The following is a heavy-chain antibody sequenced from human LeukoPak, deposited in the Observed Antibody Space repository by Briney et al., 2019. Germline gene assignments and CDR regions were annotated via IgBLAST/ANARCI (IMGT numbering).Heavy chain of an antibody. V-gene: IGHV4-59*01. CDR3: ARDYAMTHAFDI. D-gene: IGHD2-8*01. CDR2: IYYTGST. CDR1: GGSFSGYY. Sequence: SETLSLTCAVYGGSFSGYYWSWIRQPPGKGLEWVGYIYYTGSTNYNPSLKSRVTISVDTSKNQFSLKLNSVTAADTALYYCARDYAMTHAFDIWGQGTLVTVSS. J-gene: IGHJ3*02.